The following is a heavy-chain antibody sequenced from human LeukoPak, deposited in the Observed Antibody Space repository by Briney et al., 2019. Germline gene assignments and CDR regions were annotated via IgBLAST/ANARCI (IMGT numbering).Heavy chain of an antibody. V-gene: IGHV3-21*01. CDR1: GFTFSSYT. CDR2: ISSSSRYI. D-gene: IGHD3-10*01. Sequence: PGGSLRLSCAASGFTFSSYTMNWVRQAPGKGLEWVSSISSSSRYIYYADSVKGRFTISRDNAKSSLFLQMNSLRAEDTAVYYCARDGGATMVRGVATYDSWGQGTLVTVSS. J-gene: IGHJ4*02. CDR3: ARDGGATMVRGVATYDS.